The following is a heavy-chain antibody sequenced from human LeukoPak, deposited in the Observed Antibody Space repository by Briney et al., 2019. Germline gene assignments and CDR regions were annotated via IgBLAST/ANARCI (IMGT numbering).Heavy chain of an antibody. CDR2: IYYSAST. CDR3: ARGGLRYFDL. J-gene: IGHJ2*01. CDR1: GGSISSYY. Sequence: SETLSLTCTVSGGSISSYYWSWIRQPPGKGLEWIGYIYYSASTNYHPSLKSRVTISVDTSKNQFSLKLSSVTAAGTAVYYCARGGLRYFDLWGRGTLVTVSS. V-gene: IGHV4-59*01.